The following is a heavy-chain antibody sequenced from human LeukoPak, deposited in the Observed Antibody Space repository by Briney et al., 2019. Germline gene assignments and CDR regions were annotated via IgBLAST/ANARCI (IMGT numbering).Heavy chain of an antibody. CDR1: GSIFTSYW. J-gene: IGHJ1*01. V-gene: IGHV5-51*01. CDR2: IYPGDSDT. D-gene: IGHD6-19*01. Sequence: GESLEISCKGSGSIFTSYWIGWVREMPGKGLEWMGIIYPGDSDTRYSPSFQGQVTISADKSISDAYLQWSRLNACDTAMYDCARSIAVAGTGYFQHLGQGSLVTVSS. CDR3: ARSIAVAGTGYFQH.